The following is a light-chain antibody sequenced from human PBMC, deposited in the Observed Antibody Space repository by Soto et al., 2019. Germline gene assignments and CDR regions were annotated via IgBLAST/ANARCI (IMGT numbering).Light chain of an antibody. Sequence: EIVLTQSPGTLSLSPGERATLSCRASQSVSSSYLAWYQQKPGQAPRLLIYGASSRATGIPDRFSGSGSRTDFTLTISRLEPEDVAVYYCQQYGSSGLPFGGGTKVEIK. V-gene: IGKV3-20*01. CDR2: GAS. CDR1: QSVSSSY. CDR3: QQYGSSGLP. J-gene: IGKJ4*01.